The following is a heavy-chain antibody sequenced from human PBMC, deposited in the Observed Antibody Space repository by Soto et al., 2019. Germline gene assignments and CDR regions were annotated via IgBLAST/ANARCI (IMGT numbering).Heavy chain of an antibody. Sequence: SETLSITCTVSGGSISSSSYYWGWIRQPPGKGLEWIGSIYYSGSTYYNPSLKSRVTISVDTSKNQFSLKLSSVTAADTAVYYCARFFGVAAAGPIDYWGQGTLVTVSS. D-gene: IGHD6-13*01. J-gene: IGHJ4*02. CDR2: IYYSGST. V-gene: IGHV4-39*01. CDR1: GGSISSSSYY. CDR3: ARFFGVAAAGPIDY.